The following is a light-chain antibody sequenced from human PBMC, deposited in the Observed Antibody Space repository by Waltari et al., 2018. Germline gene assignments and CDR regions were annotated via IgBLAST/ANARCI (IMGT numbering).Light chain of an antibody. CDR3: SAWDGNLKIYI. CDR1: NNNVGKEG. CDR2: RKN. J-gene: IGLJ1*01. V-gene: IGLV10-54*04. Sequence: QAGLTQPPSVSKGLRQTATLTCTGDNNNVGKEGETWLQKHQGHPPKLLSYRKNNRPSGVSERFSAARSGNTASLTITGLQPEDEADYYCSAWDGNLKIYIFGPGTRVTVL.